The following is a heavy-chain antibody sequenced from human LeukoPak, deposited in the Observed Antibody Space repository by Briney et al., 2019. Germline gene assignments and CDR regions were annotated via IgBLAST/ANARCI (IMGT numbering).Heavy chain of an antibody. CDR2: TYYRSRWSY. Sequence: SQTLSLTFAISGDSVSSNSAAWNWIRQSPSRGLEWLGRTYYRSRWSYHYAVSVKSRIAINPDTTKNQFSLQLNSVTPEDTAVYYCVRDSGLGLDAFDIWGQGTMVTVSS. V-gene: IGHV6-1*01. J-gene: IGHJ3*02. D-gene: IGHD3/OR15-3a*01. CDR3: VRDSGLGLDAFDI. CDR1: GDSVSSNSAA.